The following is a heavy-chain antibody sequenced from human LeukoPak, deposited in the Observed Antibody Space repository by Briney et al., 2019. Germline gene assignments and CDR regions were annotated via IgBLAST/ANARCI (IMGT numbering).Heavy chain of an antibody. CDR2: TSSSGVTI. D-gene: IGHD6-19*01. J-gene: IGHJ4*02. Sequence: GGSLRLSCAASGFSFSDFEMNWVRQAPGKGLEWLSYTSSSGVTIYYADSVKGRFTISRDNAKDSLYLQMNSLRADDTAVYYCAREGNSGWYYFDYWGQGTLVTVSS. CDR1: GFSFSDFE. V-gene: IGHV3-48*03. CDR3: AREGNSGWYYFDY.